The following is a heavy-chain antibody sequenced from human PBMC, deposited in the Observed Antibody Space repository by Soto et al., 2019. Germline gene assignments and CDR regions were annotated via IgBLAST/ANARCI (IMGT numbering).Heavy chain of an antibody. V-gene: IGHV1-3*01. J-gene: IGHJ3*02. CDR2: INAGNGNT. CDR1: GYTFTSYA. CDR3: ASEEGLLWFGELAAFDI. D-gene: IGHD3-10*01. Sequence: QVQLVQSGAEVKKPGASVKVSCKASGYTFTSYAMHWVRQAPGQRLEWMGWINAGNGNTKYSQKFQGRVTITRDTSASTAYMELSSLRSEDTAVYYCASEEGLLWFGELAAFDIWGQGTMVTVSS.